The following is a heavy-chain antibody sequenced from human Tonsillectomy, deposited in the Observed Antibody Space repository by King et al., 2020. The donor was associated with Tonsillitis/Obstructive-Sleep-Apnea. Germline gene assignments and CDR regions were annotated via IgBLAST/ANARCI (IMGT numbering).Heavy chain of an antibody. J-gene: IGHJ3*02. D-gene: IGHD1-1*01. V-gene: IGHV3-11*05. Sequence: QVQLVESGGGLVKPGGSLRLSCVASGFNFSDFYMSWIRQAPGKGLEWVSYITSSSSFTNYADSVKGRFTISRDNAKNSLFLQINSLRAEDTAVYYCARDSNWNGDDVFDIWGQGTMVTVSS. CDR2: ITSSSSFT. CDR3: ARDSNWNGDDVFDI. CDR1: GFNFSDFY.